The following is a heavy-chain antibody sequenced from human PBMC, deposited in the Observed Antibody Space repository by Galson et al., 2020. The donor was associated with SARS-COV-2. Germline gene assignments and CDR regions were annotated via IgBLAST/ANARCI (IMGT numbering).Heavy chain of an antibody. CDR3: AREETDYDSSGPVYYYYGMDV. Sequence: SATLSLTCPVSGGSLSSSHWWSWVRQPPGTGLEWIGEIYHSGSTNYNPSLQSRVTISVDKSKNQFALKLSSVTAADTAVYYCAREETDYDSSGPVYYYYGMDVWGQGTTVTVSS. J-gene: IGHJ6*02. CDR2: IYHSGST. D-gene: IGHD3-22*01. V-gene: IGHV4-4*02. CDR1: GGSLSSSHW.